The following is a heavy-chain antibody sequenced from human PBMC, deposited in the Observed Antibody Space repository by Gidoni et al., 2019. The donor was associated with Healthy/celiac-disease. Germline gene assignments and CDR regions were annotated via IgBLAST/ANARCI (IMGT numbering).Heavy chain of an antibody. J-gene: IGHJ3*02. D-gene: IGHD2-2*02. Sequence: VQLQQWGAGLLKPSDTLSLTCAVYGGSFSGYYWICTRQPPGKGLEWVGEINHSGISNYTPSLKSQYTISVDTSKNQFSLKLGSVTAADTAVYYFARTSRYCSSASCYIRQNAFDIWGQGTMVTVSS. CDR1: GGSFSGYY. V-gene: IGHV4-34*01. CDR3: ARTSRYCSSASCYIRQNAFDI. CDR2: INHSGIS.